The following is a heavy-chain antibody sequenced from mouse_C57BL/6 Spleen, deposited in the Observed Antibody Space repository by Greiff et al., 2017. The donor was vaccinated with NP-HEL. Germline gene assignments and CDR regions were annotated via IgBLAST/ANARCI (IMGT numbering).Heavy chain of an antibody. D-gene: IGHD1-1*01. V-gene: IGHV1-82*01. CDR3: ARGDYGPPYWYFDV. CDR1: GYAFSSSW. CDR2: IYPGDGDT. Sequence: QVQLQQSGPELVKPGASVKISCKASGYAFSSSWMNWVKQRPGKGLEWIGRIYPGDGDTNYNGKFKGKATLTADKSSSTAYMQLSSLTSEDSAVYFCARGDYGPPYWYFDVWGTGTTVTVSS. J-gene: IGHJ1*03.